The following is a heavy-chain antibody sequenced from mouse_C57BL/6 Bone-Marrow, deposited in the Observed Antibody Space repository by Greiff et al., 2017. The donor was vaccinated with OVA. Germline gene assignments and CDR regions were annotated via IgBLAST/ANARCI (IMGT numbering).Heavy chain of an antibody. CDR2: INPNNGGT. J-gene: IGHJ4*01. Sequence: VQLQQSGPELVKPGASVKIPCKASGYTFTDYNMDWVKQSHGKSLEWIGDINPNNGGTIYNQKFKGKATLTVDKSSSTAYMELRSLTSEDTAVYYCARLDYGYDRAMDYWGQGTSVTVSS. D-gene: IGHD2-2*01. CDR3: ARLDYGYDRAMDY. CDR1: GYTFTDYN. V-gene: IGHV1-18*01.